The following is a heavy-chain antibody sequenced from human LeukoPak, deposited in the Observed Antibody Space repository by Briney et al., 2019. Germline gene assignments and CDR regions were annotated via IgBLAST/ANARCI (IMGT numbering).Heavy chain of an antibody. V-gene: IGHV3-66*02. Sequence: GGSLRLSCAASGFTVSSNYMSWVRQAPGKGLELVSVIYSGGSTYYADSVKGRFTISRDNSKNTLYLQMNSLRAEDTAVYYCARDTAMVNDYYYYYMDVWGKGTTVTVSS. D-gene: IGHD5-18*01. CDR3: ARDTAMVNDYYYYYMDV. CDR1: GFTVSSNY. J-gene: IGHJ6*03. CDR2: IYSGGST.